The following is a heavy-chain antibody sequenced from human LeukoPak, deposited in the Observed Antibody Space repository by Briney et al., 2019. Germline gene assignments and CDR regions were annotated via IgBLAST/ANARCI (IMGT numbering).Heavy chain of an antibody. CDR1: GFTFSSYE. CDR3: ARDNYWFGELSHYFDY. D-gene: IGHD3-10*01. V-gene: IGHV3-48*03. Sequence: GGSLRLSCAASGFTFSSYEMNWVRQAPGKGLEWVPYISSSGSTIYYADSVKGRFTISRDNAKNSLYLQMNSLRAEDTAVYYCARDNYWFGELSHYFDYWGQGTLVTVSS. CDR2: ISSSGSTI. J-gene: IGHJ4*02.